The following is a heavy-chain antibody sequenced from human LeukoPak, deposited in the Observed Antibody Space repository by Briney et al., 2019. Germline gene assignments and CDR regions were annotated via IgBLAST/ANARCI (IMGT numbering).Heavy chain of an antibody. CDR3: ARDDYYFALEN. CDR2: MRSDGSDI. Sequence: GGSLRLSCAASGFSFISYAMLWFRQAPGKGLEWVAFMRSDGSDIFYAESLKGRFTISRDNAKNTLFLQMNSLRAEDTAVYYCARDDYYFALENWGQGALVTVSS. J-gene: IGHJ4*02. V-gene: IGHV3-30*02. D-gene: IGHD2/OR15-2a*01. CDR1: GFSFISYA.